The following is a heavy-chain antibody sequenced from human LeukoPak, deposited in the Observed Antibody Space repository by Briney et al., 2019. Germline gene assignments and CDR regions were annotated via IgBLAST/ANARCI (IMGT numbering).Heavy chain of an antibody. CDR2: IYTSGST. CDR3: ARDSAYSSSWYSYYYYYMDV. Sequence: SETLSLTCAVYGGSFSGYYWSWIRQPAGKGLEWIGRIYTSGSTDYNPSLKSRVTMSVDTSKNQFSLKLSSVTAADTAVYYCARDSAYSSSWYSYYYYYMDVWGKGTTVTISS. J-gene: IGHJ6*03. V-gene: IGHV4-4*07. CDR1: GGSFSGYY. D-gene: IGHD6-13*01.